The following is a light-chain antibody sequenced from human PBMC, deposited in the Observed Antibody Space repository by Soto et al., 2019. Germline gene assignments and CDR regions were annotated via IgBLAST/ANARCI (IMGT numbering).Light chain of an antibody. J-gene: IGLJ1*01. Sequence: QSVLTQPASVSGSPGQSITISCSGTSSDIGSYNHVAWHQQFPGKSPKLMIYAVSDRPSGVSDRFSGSKSGITASLTISGLQTEDEADYYCISYTDRQADLFGTGTKVTVL. CDR3: ISYTDRQADL. CDR2: AVS. V-gene: IGLV2-14*03. CDR1: SSDIGSYNH.